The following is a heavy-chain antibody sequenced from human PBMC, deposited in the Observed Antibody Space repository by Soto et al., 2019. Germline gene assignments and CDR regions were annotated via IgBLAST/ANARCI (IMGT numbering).Heavy chain of an antibody. CDR1: NYPFSSYG. D-gene: IGHD2-21*02. CDR2: ISVYNDNT. CDR3: ARDCGSDLTVPGAVFDY. Sequence: ASVKVSCKTSNYPFSSYGISWVRQAPGQGLEWMGWISVYNDNTEYAQKLQGRVTMTTDTSTNTAFMELRSLRSDDTAVYYCARDCGSDLTVPGAVFDYWGQGTPVTV. J-gene: IGHJ4*02. V-gene: IGHV1-18*01.